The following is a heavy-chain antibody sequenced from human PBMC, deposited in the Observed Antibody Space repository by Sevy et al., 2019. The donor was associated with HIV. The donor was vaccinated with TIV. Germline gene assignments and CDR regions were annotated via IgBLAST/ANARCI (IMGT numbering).Heavy chain of an antibody. J-gene: IGHJ4*02. CDR1: SGSISSSNW. Sequence: SETLSLTCAVSSGSISSSNWWSWVRQSPGKGLEWIGEIYYSGSTNYNPSLKSRVTISVDKSKNQFSLRLSSVTAADTAIYYCARAYNDFWSGSRDYFDYWGQGILVTVSS. D-gene: IGHD3-3*01. CDR3: ARAYNDFWSGSRDYFDY. V-gene: IGHV4-4*02. CDR2: IYYSGST.